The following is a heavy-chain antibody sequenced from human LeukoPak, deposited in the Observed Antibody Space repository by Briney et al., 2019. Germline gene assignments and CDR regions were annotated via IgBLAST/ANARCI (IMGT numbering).Heavy chain of an antibody. CDR2: ISSSSSYI. Sequence: GGSLRLSCAASGFTFSSYSMNWVRQAPGKGLEWVSSISSSSSYIYYADSVKGRFTISRDNAKNSLYLQMNNLRAEDTAAYYCARETNCGDYAPDYWGQGTLVTVSS. J-gene: IGHJ4*02. CDR1: GFTFSSYS. V-gene: IGHV3-21*01. CDR3: ARETNCGDYAPDY. D-gene: IGHD4-17*01.